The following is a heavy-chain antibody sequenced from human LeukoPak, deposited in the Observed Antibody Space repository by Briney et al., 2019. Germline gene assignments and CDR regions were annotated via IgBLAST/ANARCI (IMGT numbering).Heavy chain of an antibody. V-gene: IGHV3-23*01. CDR1: GFTFSSYA. J-gene: IGHJ5*02. CDR3: AKDQAYNYRNWFDH. D-gene: IGHD1-1*01. CDR2: ISGSGSNI. Sequence: GGSLRLSCAVSGFTFSSYAMSWVRQAPGKGLEWVSAISGSGSNIYYADSVKGRFTISRDNSKNTLYLQLNSLRAEDTAVYYCAKDQAYNYRNWFDHWGQGTLVTVSS.